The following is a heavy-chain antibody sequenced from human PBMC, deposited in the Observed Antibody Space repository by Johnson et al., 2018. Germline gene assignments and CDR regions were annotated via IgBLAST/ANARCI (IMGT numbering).Heavy chain of an antibody. CDR2: ITWNSGRI. D-gene: IGHD2-21*02. Sequence: EVQLVETGGGLVQPGRSLRLSCAASGFTFDDYAMHWVRQGPGKGLEWVSSITWNSGRIGYADSVKGRFTIARDNAKKSLYLQMNSLRAEDTALYYCVKDIFMGDWNAFDIWGQGTMVTVSS. J-gene: IGHJ3*02. V-gene: IGHV3-9*01. CDR1: GFTFDDYA. CDR3: VKDIFMGDWNAFDI.